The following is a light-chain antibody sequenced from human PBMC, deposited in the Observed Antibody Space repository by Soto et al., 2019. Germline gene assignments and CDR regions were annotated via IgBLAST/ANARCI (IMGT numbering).Light chain of an antibody. Sequence: EVVMTQSPATLSVSPGETATLSCRASQSVGSNLAWYQQKPGQAPRLLIYGASSRATGIPDRFSGSGSGTDFTLTISSLEPEDFAVYYCQQYGSSGTFGQGTKVDIK. V-gene: IGKV3-20*01. J-gene: IGKJ1*01. CDR3: QQYGSSGT. CDR2: GAS. CDR1: QSVGSN.